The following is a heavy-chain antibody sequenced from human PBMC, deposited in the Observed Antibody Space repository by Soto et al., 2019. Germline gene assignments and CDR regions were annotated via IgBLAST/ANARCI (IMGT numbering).Heavy chain of an antibody. Sequence: PSETLSLTCTVSGGSISSYYWSWIRQPPGKGLEWIGYIYYSGSTNYNPSLKSRVTISVDTSKNQFSLKLSSVTAADTAVYYCARGQLFDPWGQGTLVTVSS. CDR1: GGSISSYY. CDR2: IYYSGST. V-gene: IGHV4-59*01. J-gene: IGHJ5*02. CDR3: ARGQLFDP. D-gene: IGHD1-1*01.